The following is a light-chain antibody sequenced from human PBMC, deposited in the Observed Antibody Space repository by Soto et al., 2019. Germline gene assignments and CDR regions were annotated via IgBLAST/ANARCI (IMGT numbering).Light chain of an antibody. J-gene: IGLJ1*01. CDR3: SSYTDTNTYV. V-gene: IGLV2-23*01. CDR1: ISDVENYRL. CDR2: EAT. Sequence: QSVLAQPASVSGSPGQSITISCTGTISDVENYRLISWYQHHPGKVPKVVIFEATKRPSGVSTRFSGSKSGNTASLTISGLQAEDEADYYCSSYTDTNTYVFGSGTKVTVL.